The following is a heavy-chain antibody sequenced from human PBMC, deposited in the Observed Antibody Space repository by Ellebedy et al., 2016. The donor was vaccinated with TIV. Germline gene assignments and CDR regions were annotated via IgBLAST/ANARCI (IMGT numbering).Heavy chain of an antibody. Sequence: GESLKISCAASGFIFNNYNLHWVRQAPGKGLEWVSYISSSGSIINYADSVKGRFTISRDNAKNSQYLQMNSLRAEDTAVYYCVRDTYYYGSGTYYKGFDYWGQGTLVTVSS. CDR1: GFIFNNYN. V-gene: IGHV3-48*04. J-gene: IGHJ4*02. CDR2: ISSSGSII. CDR3: VRDTYYYGSGTYYKGFDY. D-gene: IGHD3-10*01.